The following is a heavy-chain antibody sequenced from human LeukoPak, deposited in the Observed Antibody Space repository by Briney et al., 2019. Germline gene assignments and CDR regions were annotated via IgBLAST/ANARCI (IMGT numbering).Heavy chain of an antibody. CDR3: AKDLYSGYDPGVSFDY. Sequence: GGSLRLSCAASGFTFDDYAMHWVRQAPGKGLEWVSGISWNSGSIGYADSVKGRFTISRDNAKNSLHLQMNSLRAEDTALYYCAKDLYSGYDPGVSFDYWGQGTLVTVSS. CDR2: ISWNSGSI. V-gene: IGHV3-9*01. D-gene: IGHD5-12*01. J-gene: IGHJ4*02. CDR1: GFTFDDYA.